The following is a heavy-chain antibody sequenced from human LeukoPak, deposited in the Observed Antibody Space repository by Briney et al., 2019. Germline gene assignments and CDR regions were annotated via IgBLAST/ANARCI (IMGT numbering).Heavy chain of an antibody. Sequence: GGSLRLSCEASGFTFSNYWMLWVRQAPGKGLVWVSRINRDGITTDYADSVKGRFTISRDNGKNTLYLQMNSLRAEDTAVYYCGRDYYGSVDYWGQGTLVTVSS. V-gene: IGHV3-74*01. D-gene: IGHD3-10*01. J-gene: IGHJ4*02. CDR2: INRDGITT. CDR1: GFTFSNYW. CDR3: GRDYYGSVDY.